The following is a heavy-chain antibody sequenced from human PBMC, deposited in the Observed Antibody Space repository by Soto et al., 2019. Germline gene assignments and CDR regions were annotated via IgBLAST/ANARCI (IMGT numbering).Heavy chain of an antibody. D-gene: IGHD3-3*01. CDR2: IYHSGST. CDR3: ARVVGSGYYHMYNCFDP. Sequence: SETLSLTCAVSGGSISSSNWWSWVRQPPGKGLEWIGEIYHSGSTNYNPSLKSRVTISVDKSKNQFSLKLSSVTAADTAVYYCARVVGSGYYHMYNCFDPWGQGTLVTRLL. J-gene: IGHJ5*02. CDR1: GGSISSSNW. V-gene: IGHV4-4*02.